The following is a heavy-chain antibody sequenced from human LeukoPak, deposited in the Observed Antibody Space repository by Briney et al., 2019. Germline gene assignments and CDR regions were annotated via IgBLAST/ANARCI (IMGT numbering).Heavy chain of an antibody. CDR3: ARSVRYFDWLPWDY. CDR1: RGSITSYY. Sequence: SETLSLTCTVSRGSITSYYWGWIRQPPGKGLEWIGSIYHSGSTYYNPSLKSRVTISVDTSKNQFSLKLSSVTAADTAVYYCARSVRYFDWLPWDYWGQGTLVTVSS. CDR2: IYHSGST. J-gene: IGHJ4*02. V-gene: IGHV4-38-2*02. D-gene: IGHD3-9*01.